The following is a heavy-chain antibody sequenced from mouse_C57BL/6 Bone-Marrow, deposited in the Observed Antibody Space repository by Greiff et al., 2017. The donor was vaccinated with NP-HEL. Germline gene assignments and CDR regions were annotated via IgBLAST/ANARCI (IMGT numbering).Heavy chain of an antibody. CDR1: GFNIKDDY. Sequence: EVKLMESGAELVRPGASVKLSCTASGFNIKDDYMHWVKQRPEQGLEWIGWIDPENGDIEYASKFQGKATITADTSSNTVYLQHSSLTSEDAAVYYCTAGYGLTGAMDYWGQGTSVTVSS. CDR2: IDPENGDI. J-gene: IGHJ4*01. D-gene: IGHD1-1*02. CDR3: TAGYGLTGAMDY. V-gene: IGHV14-4*01.